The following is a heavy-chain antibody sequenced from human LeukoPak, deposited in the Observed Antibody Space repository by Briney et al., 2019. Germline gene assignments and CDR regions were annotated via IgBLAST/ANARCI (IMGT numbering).Heavy chain of an antibody. V-gene: IGHV3-33*01. CDR2: IWYDGSNK. D-gene: IGHD1-26*01. J-gene: IGHJ3*02. CDR3: ARDWWEPPTRLNAFDI. CDR1: GFTFSSYG. Sequence: QAGGSLRLSCAASGFTFSSYGMHWVRQAPGKGLEWVAVIWYDGSNKYYADSVKGRFTISRDNSKNTLYLQMNSLRAEDTAVYYCARDWWEPPTRLNAFDIWGQGTMVTVSS.